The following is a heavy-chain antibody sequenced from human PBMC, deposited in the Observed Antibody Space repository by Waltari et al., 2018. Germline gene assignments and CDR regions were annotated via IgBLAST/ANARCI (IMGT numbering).Heavy chain of an antibody. V-gene: IGHV1-2*02. CDR2: INPNSGGQ. CDR1: GYTFTGYY. J-gene: IGHJ4*02. CDR3: ARVLSGAGVYYFDY. Sequence: QVQLVQSGAEVKKPGASVKVSCKASGYTFTGYYMHWVRQAPGQGLEWMGWINPNSGGQNYAQKFQGRVTMTRDTSISTAYMELSRLRSDDTAVYYCARVLSGAGVYYFDYWGQGTLVTVSS. D-gene: IGHD3-10*01.